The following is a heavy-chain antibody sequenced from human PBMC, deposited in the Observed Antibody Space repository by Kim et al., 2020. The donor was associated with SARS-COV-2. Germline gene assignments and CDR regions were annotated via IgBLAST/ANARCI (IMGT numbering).Heavy chain of an antibody. CDR3: LKGGWGWIWDY. CDR2: IDGSDGTT. V-gene: IGHV3-23*01. J-gene: IGHJ4*02. CDR1: GLTFTGHA. Sequence: GGSLRLSCTTSGLTFTGHAMSWVRQAPGKGLEWVSSIDGSDGTTYYVDSVKGRFSISRDDSKNTLYLQMSAFRADDTAAYYCLKGGWGWIWDYWGQGTL. D-gene: IGHD2-21*01.